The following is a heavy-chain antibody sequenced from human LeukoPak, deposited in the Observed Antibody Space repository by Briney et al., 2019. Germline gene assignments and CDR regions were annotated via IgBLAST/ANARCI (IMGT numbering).Heavy chain of an antibody. CDR1: GFTFSSYD. D-gene: IGHD1-14*01. Sequence: GGSLRLSCAASGFTFSSYDMHWVRQATGKGLEWVSAIGTAGDTYYPGSVKGRFTISRENAKNSLYLQMSSLRAEDTAVYFCARDMSPWETNNPDAFDIWGQGTMVTVSS. J-gene: IGHJ3*02. V-gene: IGHV3-13*01. CDR2: IGTAGDT. CDR3: ARDMSPWETNNPDAFDI.